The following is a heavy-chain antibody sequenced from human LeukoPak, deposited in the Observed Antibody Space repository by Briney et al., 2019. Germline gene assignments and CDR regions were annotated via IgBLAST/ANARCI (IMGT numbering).Heavy chain of an antibody. Sequence: SETLSLTCTVSGDSINSLDLWSWVRQPPGKGLEWIGEMYLSGTTHSNPSVKSRVTISVDTSKNQFSLKLSSVTAADTAVYYCARDRCSGGSCYPRDAFDIWGQGTMVTVSS. V-gene: IGHV4-4*02. D-gene: IGHD2-15*01. CDR2: MYLSGTT. J-gene: IGHJ3*02. CDR3: ARDRCSGGSCYPRDAFDI. CDR1: GDSINSLDL.